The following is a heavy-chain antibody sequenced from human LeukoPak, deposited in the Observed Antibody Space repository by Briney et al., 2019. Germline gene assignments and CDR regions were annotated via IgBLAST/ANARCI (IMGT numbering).Heavy chain of an antibody. CDR2: IRYDGSNK. CDR3: ATSMVRGAYFDY. V-gene: IGHV3-30*04. CDR1: GFTFSSYA. J-gene: IGHJ4*02. Sequence: PGRSLRLSCAASGFTFSSYAMHWVRQAPGKGLEWVAFIRYDGSNKYYADSVKGRFTISRDNSKNTLYLQMNSLRAEDTAVYYCATSMVRGAYFDYWGQGTLVTVSS. D-gene: IGHD3-10*01.